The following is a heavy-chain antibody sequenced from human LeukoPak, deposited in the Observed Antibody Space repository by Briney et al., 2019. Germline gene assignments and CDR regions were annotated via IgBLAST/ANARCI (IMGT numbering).Heavy chain of an antibody. Sequence: GGSLRLSCAASGFTFSTYAMSWVRLAPGQGLEWVSAISGGGGSTYYAYYADSVKGRFTISRDNSKNTLYLQMNSLRAEDTAVYYCAKVGISGYDHFDYWGQGTLVTVSS. V-gene: IGHV3-23*01. CDR2: ISGGGGSTYYA. D-gene: IGHD5-12*01. CDR3: AKVGISGYDHFDY. CDR1: GFTFSTYA. J-gene: IGHJ4*02.